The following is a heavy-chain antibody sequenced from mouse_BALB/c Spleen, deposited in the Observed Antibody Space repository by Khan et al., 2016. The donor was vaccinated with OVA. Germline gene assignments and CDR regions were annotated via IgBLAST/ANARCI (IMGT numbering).Heavy chain of an antibody. D-gene: IGHD2-3*01. Sequence: VQLQQSGRELVKPGASVKMSCKASGYTFTYYVITWVKQRTGQGLEWIGEIYPGSDNAYYNERFKGKATLTADKSSSTTHMQLSSLTSEESAFYIGARGDGYYVYCDYWGQGTTLTVSS. J-gene: IGHJ2*01. CDR2: IYPGSDNA. V-gene: IGHV1-81*01. CDR3: ARGDGYYVYCDY. CDR1: GYTFTYYV.